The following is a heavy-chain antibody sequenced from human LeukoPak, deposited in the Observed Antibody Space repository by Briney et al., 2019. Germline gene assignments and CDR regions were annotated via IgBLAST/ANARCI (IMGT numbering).Heavy chain of an antibody. CDR2: IYYSGST. V-gene: IGHV4-59*01. D-gene: IGHD2-21*02. Sequence: SETLSLTCTVSGGSISSYYWSWIRQPPGKGLEWIGYIYYSGSTNYNPSLKSRVTISVDTSKNQFSLKLSSVTAADTAVYYCARDSRRACCGGDCYRGLDYWGQGTLVTVSS. CDR3: ARDSRRACCGGDCYRGLDY. CDR1: GGSISSYY. J-gene: IGHJ4*02.